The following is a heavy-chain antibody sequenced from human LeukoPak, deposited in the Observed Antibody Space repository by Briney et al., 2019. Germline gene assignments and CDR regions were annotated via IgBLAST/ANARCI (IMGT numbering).Heavy chain of an antibody. CDR2: IKQDGSEK. D-gene: IGHD3-22*01. V-gene: IGHV3-7*01. CDR3: ARSGNYYDSSGYYYFDY. J-gene: IGHJ4*02. CDR1: GFTFSSYS. Sequence: PGGSLRLSCAASGFTFSSYSMSWVRQAPGKGLECVVNIKQDGSEKYYVDSVKGRFTISRDNAKNSLYLQMNSLRAEDTAVYYCARSGNYYDSSGYYYFDYWGQGTLVTVSS.